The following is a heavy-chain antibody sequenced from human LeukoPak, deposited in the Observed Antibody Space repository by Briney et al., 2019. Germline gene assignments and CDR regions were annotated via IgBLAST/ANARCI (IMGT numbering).Heavy chain of an antibody. V-gene: IGHV1-18*01. J-gene: IGHJ4*02. CDR1: GYTFTSYG. CDR3: ARDPGYCSSTSCLTFDY. CDR2: ISAYNGNT. D-gene: IGHD2-2*01. Sequence: ASVKVSCKPSGYTFTSYGISWVRQAPGQGLEWMGWISAYNGNTNYAQKLQGRVTMTTDTSTSTAYMELRSLRSDDTAVYYCARDPGYCSSTSCLTFDYWGQGTLVTVSS.